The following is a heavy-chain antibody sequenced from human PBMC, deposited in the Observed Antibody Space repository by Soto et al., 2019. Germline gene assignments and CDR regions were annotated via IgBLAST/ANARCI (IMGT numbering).Heavy chain of an antibody. CDR1: CGSFSGYY. Sequence: PSETLSLTCAVYCGSFSGYYWSWIRQPPGKGLEWIGEINHSGSTNYNPSLKSRVTISVDTSKNQFSLKLSSVTAADTAVYYCARAGGAAAGNFDYWGQGTLVTVSS. D-gene: IGHD6-13*01. CDR2: INHSGST. J-gene: IGHJ4*02. V-gene: IGHV4-34*01. CDR3: ARAGGAAAGNFDY.